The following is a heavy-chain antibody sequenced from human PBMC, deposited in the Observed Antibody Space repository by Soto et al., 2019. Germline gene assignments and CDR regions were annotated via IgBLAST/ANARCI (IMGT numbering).Heavy chain of an antibody. D-gene: IGHD2-2*01. Sequence: EVQLVESGGGLVKPGGSLRLSCTASGFMFSSYTMNWVRQAPGKGLEWVSSVSFRGGIYYADSLEGRFTIFRDDAKNSLYLQMNSLREENTAVYYCARGCSSASYYSYWGQGTLVTASS. CDR1: GFMFSSYT. CDR2: VSFRGGI. J-gene: IGHJ4*02. V-gene: IGHV3-21*01. CDR3: ARGCSSASYYSY.